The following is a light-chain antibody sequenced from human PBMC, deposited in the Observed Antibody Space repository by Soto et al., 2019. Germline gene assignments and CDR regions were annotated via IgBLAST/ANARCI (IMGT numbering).Light chain of an antibody. V-gene: IGLV1-40*01. J-gene: IGLJ2*01. CDR2: GNN. CDR3: QSFDSSLSGSV. Sequence: QPVLTQPPSVSGAPGQTVIISCTGSSSNIGAGYDVHWYQHLPGTAPKLLIYGNNNRPSGVPDRFSGSKSGTSASLAITGLQADDETDYYCQSFDSSLSGSVFGGGTKLTVL. CDR1: SSNIGAGYD.